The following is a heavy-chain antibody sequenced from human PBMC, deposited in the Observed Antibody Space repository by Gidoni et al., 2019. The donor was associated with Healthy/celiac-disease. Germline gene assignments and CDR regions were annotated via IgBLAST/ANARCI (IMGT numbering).Heavy chain of an antibody. CDR1: GFTFSSDS. J-gene: IGHJ4*02. V-gene: IGHV3-48*02. CDR3: ARDPFVGYSSGWYTDGYFDY. CDR2: ISSSSSTI. Sequence: EVQLVESGGGLVQPGGSLRLSCAASGFTFSSDSMNWVRQAPGKGLGWVSYISSSSSTIYYADSVKGRFTISRDNAKNSLYLQMNSLRDEDTAVYYCARDPFVGYSSGWYTDGYFDYRGQGTLVTVSS. D-gene: IGHD6-19*01.